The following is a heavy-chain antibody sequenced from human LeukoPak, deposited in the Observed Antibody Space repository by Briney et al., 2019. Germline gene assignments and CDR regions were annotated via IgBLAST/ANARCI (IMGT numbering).Heavy chain of an antibody. CDR1: GFTFSNAW. V-gene: IGHV3-15*01. Sequence: GGSLRLSCAASGFTFSNAWMSWVRHAPGKGLEWVGRIKSKTDGGTTDYAAPVKGRFTISRDNSKNTLYLQMNSLKTEDTAVYYCTTEDCTNGVCYRVDYWGQGTLVTVSS. J-gene: IGHJ4*02. CDR3: TTEDCTNGVCYRVDY. D-gene: IGHD2-8*01. CDR2: IKSKTDGGTT.